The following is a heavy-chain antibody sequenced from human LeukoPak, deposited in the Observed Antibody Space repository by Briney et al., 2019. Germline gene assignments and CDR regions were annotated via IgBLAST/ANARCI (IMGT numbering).Heavy chain of an antibody. D-gene: IGHD3-10*01. J-gene: IGHJ4*02. CDR1: GFTFSSYW. V-gene: IGHV3-7*01. CDR3: ARDLWFGESAYFDY. Sequence: GGSLRLSCAASGFTFSSYWMSWVRQAPGKGLEWVANIKQDGSEKYYVDSVKGRFTISRDNAKNSLYLQMNSLRAEDTAVYYCARDLWFGESAYFDYWGQGTLVTVSS. CDR2: IKQDGSEK.